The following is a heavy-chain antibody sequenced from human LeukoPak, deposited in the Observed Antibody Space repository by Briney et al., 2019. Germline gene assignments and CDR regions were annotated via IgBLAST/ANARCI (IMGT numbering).Heavy chain of an antibody. CDR1: GSSISSYY. CDR2: IYYSGST. V-gene: IGHV4-59*01. D-gene: IGHD3-22*01. J-gene: IGHJ4*02. Sequence: SEPLSLTCTVSGSSISSYYWSWIRQPPGKGLEWIGYIYYSGSTNYNPSLKSRVTISVDTSKSQFSLQLRSVTAADTAVYYCARVTGYVIEDYFDYWGQGTLVTVSS. CDR3: ARVTGYVIEDYFDY.